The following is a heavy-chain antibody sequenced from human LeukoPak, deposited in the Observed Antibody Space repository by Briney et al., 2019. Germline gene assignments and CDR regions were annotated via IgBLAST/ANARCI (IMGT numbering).Heavy chain of an antibody. CDR3: ARESRGTPMVDY. CDR1: GRSINSYY. Sequence: AETLSLTCTLSGRSINSYYWSCLRQPAGEGLEWIACIYTSGSTNYHPSLKTRLTMSVDTPKKQFTANLRSVTAADTAVYYCARESRGTPMVDYWGEGTLLSVSS. V-gene: IGHV4-4*07. D-gene: IGHD3-10*01. CDR2: IYTSGST. J-gene: IGHJ4*02.